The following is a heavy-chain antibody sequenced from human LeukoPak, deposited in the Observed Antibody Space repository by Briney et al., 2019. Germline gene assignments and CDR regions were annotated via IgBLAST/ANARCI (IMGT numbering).Heavy chain of an antibody. V-gene: IGHV1-8*01. Sequence: GASVKVSCKASGYTFTSYDINWVRQATGQGLEWMGWMNPNSGNTGYAQKFQGRVTMTRNTSISTAYMELSSLRSEDTAVYYCASTNYYGSGSYSSYFDYWGQGTLVTVSS. CDR2: MNPNSGNT. CDR1: GYTFTSYD. J-gene: IGHJ4*02. D-gene: IGHD3-10*01. CDR3: ASTNYYGSGSYSSYFDY.